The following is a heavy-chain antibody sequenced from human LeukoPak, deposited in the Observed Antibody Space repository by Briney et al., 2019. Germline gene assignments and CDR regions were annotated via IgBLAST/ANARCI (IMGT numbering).Heavy chain of an antibody. V-gene: IGHV3-21*01. J-gene: IGHJ4*02. CDR1: GFTFSSYS. D-gene: IGHD3-16*01. CDR2: ISSSSSYI. Sequence: KPGGSLRLSCAASGFTFSSYSMNWVRQAPGKGLEWVSSISSSSSYIYYADSVKGRFTISRDNAKNSLYLQMNSLRAEDTAVYYCARDLSSMITFGGVMGLDYWGQGTLVTVSS. CDR3: ARDLSSMITFGGVMGLDY.